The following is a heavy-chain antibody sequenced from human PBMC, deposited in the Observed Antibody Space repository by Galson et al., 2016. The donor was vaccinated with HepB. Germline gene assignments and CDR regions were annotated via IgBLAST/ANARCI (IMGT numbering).Heavy chain of an antibody. J-gene: IGHJ6*02. CDR3: ARDFSDPYGMDV. CDR1: GYTFSNFG. Sequence: SVKVSCKASGYTFSNFGITWVRQAPGQGLEWMGWISGYNGITNYAQKFQGRITMTTDTPTNTAYMELMSLTSDDTAVYFCARDFSDPYGMDVWGQGTTVTVSS. D-gene: IGHD2/OR15-2a*01. CDR2: ISGYNGIT. V-gene: IGHV1-18*01.